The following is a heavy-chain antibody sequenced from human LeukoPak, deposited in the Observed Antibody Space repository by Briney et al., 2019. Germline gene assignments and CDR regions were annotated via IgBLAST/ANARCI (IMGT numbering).Heavy chain of an antibody. CDR1: GFTFSSYG. J-gene: IGHJ4*02. CDR2: IWYDGSNK. CDR3: AKGRYYDSSGYFRVWDYFDY. V-gene: IGHV3-33*06. D-gene: IGHD3-22*01. Sequence: GGSLRLSCAASGFTFSSYGMHWVRQAPGKGLEWVAVIWYDGSNKYYADSVKGRFTISRDNSKNTLYLQMNSLRAEDTAVYYCAKGRYYDSSGYFRVWDYFDYWGQGTLVTVSS.